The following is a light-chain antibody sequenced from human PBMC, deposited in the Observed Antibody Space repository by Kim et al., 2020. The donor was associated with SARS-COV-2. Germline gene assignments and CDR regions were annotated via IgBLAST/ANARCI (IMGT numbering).Light chain of an antibody. CDR1: SSDVGGYNY. V-gene: IGLV2-8*01. J-gene: IGLJ1*01. Sequence: GAPGQSVTSSCTGTSSDVGGYNYVSWYQQYPGKAPKLMIYEVSKRPSGVPDRFSGSKSGNTASLTVSGLQAEDEADYYCSSYAGKVFGTGTKVTVL. CDR2: EVS. CDR3: SSYAGKV.